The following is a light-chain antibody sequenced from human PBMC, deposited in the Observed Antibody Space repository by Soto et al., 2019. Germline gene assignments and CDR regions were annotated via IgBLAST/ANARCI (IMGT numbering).Light chain of an antibody. J-gene: IGLJ3*02. CDR3: QSSQDDFWV. CDR2: EDN. CDR1: SGNIASNY. Sequence: NFMLTQPHSVSESPGKTVTISCTGSSGNIASNYVQWFQQRPGSVPTTVIYEDNQRPSGVPDRFSGSIDSSSNSASLTISGLKPEDEADYYCQSSQDDFWVFGGGTKLTVL. V-gene: IGLV6-57*02.